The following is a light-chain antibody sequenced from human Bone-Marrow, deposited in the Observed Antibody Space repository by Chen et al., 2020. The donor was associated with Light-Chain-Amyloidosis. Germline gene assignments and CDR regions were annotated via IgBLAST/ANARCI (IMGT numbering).Light chain of an antibody. V-gene: IGKV3-20*01. CDR3: QQYGSSPMYT. CDR1: QSVSSSY. Sequence: EIVLTQSPGTLSLSPGERATLSCRASQSVSSSYLAWYQQKPGQAPSLLIYGASSRATGIPDRFSGSWSGTEFTLTISRLEPEDFAVYYCQQYGSSPMYTFGQGTKLEIK. J-gene: IGKJ2*01. CDR2: GAS.